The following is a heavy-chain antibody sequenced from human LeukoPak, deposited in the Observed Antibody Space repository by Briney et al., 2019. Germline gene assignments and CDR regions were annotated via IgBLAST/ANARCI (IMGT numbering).Heavy chain of an antibody. Sequence: ASVKVSCKASGYTFTSYDINWVRQATGQGLEWMGWLNPNSGNTGYAQKFQGRVTMTRNTSISTAYMELSSLRSEDTAVYYCARGGPGDYYYYGMDVWGQGTTVTVSS. CDR2: LNPNSGNT. J-gene: IGHJ6*02. V-gene: IGHV1-8*01. D-gene: IGHD7-27*01. CDR3: ARGGPGDYYYYGMDV. CDR1: GYTFTSYD.